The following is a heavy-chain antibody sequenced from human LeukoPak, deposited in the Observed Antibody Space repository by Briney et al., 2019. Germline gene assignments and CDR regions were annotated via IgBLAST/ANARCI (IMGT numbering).Heavy chain of an antibody. V-gene: IGHV3-11*01. J-gene: IGHJ5*02. CDR3: ARLGSSWPNWFDP. Sequence: GGSLRLSCAASGFSFSDYHMIWIRQAPGKGLEWVSYITFSGRTIHYADSVKGRFTISRDNARSSLYLQMNSLRAEDTAVYYCARLGSSWPNWFDPWGQGTLVTVSS. CDR1: GFSFSDYH. D-gene: IGHD6-13*01. CDR2: ITFSGRTI.